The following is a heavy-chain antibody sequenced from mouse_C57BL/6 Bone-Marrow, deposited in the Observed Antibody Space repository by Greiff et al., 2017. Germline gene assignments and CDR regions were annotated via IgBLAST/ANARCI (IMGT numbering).Heavy chain of an antibody. Sequence: VPLTASVAYLVRPAASIKLSCTASGFNIQHTYLHFVTPSPEQVLEWIGRIDPAYGNTTYAPKFQGKATITADTSSNTAYLQLSSLTSEDTAIYYCARDSSGYVVDYWGQGTTLTVSS. J-gene: IGHJ2*01. V-gene: IGHV14-3*01. D-gene: IGHD3-2*02. CDR2: IDPAYGNT. CDR1: GFNIQHTY. CDR3: ARDSSGYVVDY.